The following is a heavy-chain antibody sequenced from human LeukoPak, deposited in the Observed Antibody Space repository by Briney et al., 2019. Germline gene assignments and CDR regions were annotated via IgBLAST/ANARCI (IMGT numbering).Heavy chain of an antibody. CDR3: ARGLSNWFDP. CDR2: INHSGST. CDR1: GGAFSGYY. V-gene: IGHV4-34*01. Sequence: SETLSLTCAVYGGAFSGYYWSWIRQPPGKGLEWIGEINHSGSTNYNPSLKSRVTISVDTSKNQFSLKLSSVTAADTAVYYCARGLSNWFDPWGQGTLVTVAS. J-gene: IGHJ5*02.